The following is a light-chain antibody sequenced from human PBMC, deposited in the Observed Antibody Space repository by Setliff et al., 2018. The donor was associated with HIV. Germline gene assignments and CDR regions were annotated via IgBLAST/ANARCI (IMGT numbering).Light chain of an antibody. Sequence: QSVLTQPASVSGSPGQSITISCTGTSSDVGGYNYVSWYQQYPGKAPKLMISEVRNRASGVSSRFSGSKSGNTASLTISGLQTEDEGDYYCSSYTGSTLYVFGTGTKGTV. J-gene: IGLJ1*01. CDR1: SSDVGGYNY. V-gene: IGLV2-14*01. CDR2: EVR. CDR3: SSYTGSTLYV.